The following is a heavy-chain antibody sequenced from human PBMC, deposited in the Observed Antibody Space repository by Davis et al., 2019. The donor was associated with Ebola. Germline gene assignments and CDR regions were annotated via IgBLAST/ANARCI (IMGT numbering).Heavy chain of an antibody. D-gene: IGHD1-1*01. V-gene: IGHV3-23*01. J-gene: IGHJ5*02. CDR1: GFTFSNYA. Sequence: PGGSLRLSCAASGFTFSNYAMTWVRQAPGKGPEWVAGITGSSDLTTYADSVRGRFTISRDNSKNTLYLQMNSLRVEDTAVYHCVKKGRLVPGNSWFDAWGQGTLVTVSS. CDR3: VKKGRLVPGNSWFDA. CDR2: ITGSSDLT.